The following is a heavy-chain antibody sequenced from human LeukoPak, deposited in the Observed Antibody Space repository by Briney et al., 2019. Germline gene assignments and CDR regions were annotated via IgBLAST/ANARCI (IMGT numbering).Heavy chain of an antibody. Sequence: SETLSLTCTVSGGCISSYYWSWIRQPPGKGLEWIGYIYYSGSTNYNPSLKSRVTISVDTSKNQFSLKLSSVTAADTAVYYCARGFYCSGGSCYSSMDYGMDVWGQGTTVTVSS. J-gene: IGHJ6*02. V-gene: IGHV4-59*01. CDR2: IYYSGST. D-gene: IGHD2-15*01. CDR3: ARGFYCSGGSCYSSMDYGMDV. CDR1: GGCISSYY.